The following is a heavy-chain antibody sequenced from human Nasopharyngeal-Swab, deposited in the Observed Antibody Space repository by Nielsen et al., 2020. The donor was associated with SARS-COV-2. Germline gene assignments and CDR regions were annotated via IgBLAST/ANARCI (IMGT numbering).Heavy chain of an antibody. J-gene: IGHJ6*02. V-gene: IGHV1-18*01. CDR2: ISAYNCHT. D-gene: IGHD2-15*01. Sequence: ASVKVSCKASGYTFTSYGISWVRQAPGQGLEWMGWISAYNCHTNYAQKLQGRVTMTTDTSTSTAYMELRSLRSDDTAVYYCARGIVVVVAATIAYYYYGMDVWGQGTTVTVSS. CDR1: GYTFTSYG. CDR3: ARGIVVVVAATIAYYYYGMDV.